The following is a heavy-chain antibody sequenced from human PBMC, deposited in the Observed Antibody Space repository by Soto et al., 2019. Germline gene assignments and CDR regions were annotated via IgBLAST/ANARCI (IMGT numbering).Heavy chain of an antibody. CDR2: ISSSGEST. CDR3: AHPRGFGVFDAVDI. D-gene: IGHD3-10*01. CDR1: GFIFTTYA. J-gene: IGHJ3*02. V-gene: IGHV3-23*01. Sequence: GGSRRLSCATSGFIFTTYAMNWVRQAPGKGLEWVSAISSSGESTFYAESVRGRFTISRDNSLNTLYLQMRSLRPEDTAVYYCAHPRGFGVFDAVDIWGQGTMVTVSS.